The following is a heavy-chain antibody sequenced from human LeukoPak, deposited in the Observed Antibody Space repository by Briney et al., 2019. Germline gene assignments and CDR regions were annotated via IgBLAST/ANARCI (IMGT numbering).Heavy chain of an antibody. CDR1: GFIFSSYT. J-gene: IGHJ6*04. D-gene: IGHD3-10*02. Sequence: GGSLRLSCAASGFIFSSYTMNWVRQAPGKGLEWVSSISSSSSYIYYADSVKGRFTISRDNAKNSLYLQMNSLRAEDTAVYYCAELGITMIGGVWGKGTTVTISS. V-gene: IGHV3-21*01. CDR2: ISSSSSYI. CDR3: AELGITMIGGV.